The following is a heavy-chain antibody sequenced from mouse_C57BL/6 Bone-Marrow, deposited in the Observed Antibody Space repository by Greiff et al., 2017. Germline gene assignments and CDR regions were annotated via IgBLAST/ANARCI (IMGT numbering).Heavy chain of an antibody. D-gene: IGHD4-1*01. Sequence: QVQLQQSGAELMKPGASVKLSCKATGYTFTGYWIEWVKQRPGHGLEWIGEILPGSGSTNYNEKFKGKATLTADKSSSTAYMQLSSLTSEDSAVYFCARSKNWDSWFAYWGQGTLVTVTA. CDR1: GYTFTGYW. V-gene: IGHV1-9*01. J-gene: IGHJ3*01. CDR3: ARSKNWDSWFAY. CDR2: ILPGSGST.